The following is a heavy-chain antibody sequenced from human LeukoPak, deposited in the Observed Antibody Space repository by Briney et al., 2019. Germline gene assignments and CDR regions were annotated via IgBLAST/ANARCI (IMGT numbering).Heavy chain of an antibody. D-gene: IGHD6-13*01. CDR3: ARDRTQGSSWYSSFDY. CDR2: ISSSSSTI. V-gene: IGHV3-48*01. CDR1: GFTFSSYS. J-gene: IGHJ4*02. Sequence: GGSLRLSCAASGFTFSSYSMNWVRQAPGKGLEWVSYISSSSSTIYYADCVKGRFTISRDNAKNSLYLQMNSLRAEDTAVYCCARDRTQGSSWYSSFDYWGQGTLVTVSS.